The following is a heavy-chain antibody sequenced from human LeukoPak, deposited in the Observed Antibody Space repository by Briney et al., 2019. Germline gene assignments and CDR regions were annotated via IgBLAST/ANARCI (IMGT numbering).Heavy chain of an antibody. CDR3: ARLKGRDSSGPEVY. CDR1: GFTLSSYS. Sequence: PGGSLSLSCAASGFTLSSYSMSWVRQAPGGGLEWVSYISSSSSTIYYADSVKGRFTISRDNAKNSLYLQMNSLRAEDTAVYYCARLKGRDSSGPEVYWGQGTLVTVSS. D-gene: IGHD3-22*01. CDR2: ISSSSSTI. V-gene: IGHV3-48*01. J-gene: IGHJ4*02.